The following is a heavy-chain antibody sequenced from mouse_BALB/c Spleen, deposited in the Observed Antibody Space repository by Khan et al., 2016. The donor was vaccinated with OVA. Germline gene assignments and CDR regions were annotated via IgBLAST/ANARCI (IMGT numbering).Heavy chain of an antibody. J-gene: IGHJ2*01. CDR3: ARVYGGDFDY. D-gene: IGHD1-1*01. Sequence: VQLKESGPGLVKPSQSLSLTCTATGYSITSYYAWNWIRQFPGNKLEWMGFIRYSGNTNYNPSFKSRISITLDTSTNKFFLQLNYVTTEDTATYYCARVYGGDFDYWGQGTTLTVSS. V-gene: IGHV3-2*02. CDR1: GYSITSYYA. CDR2: IRYSGNT.